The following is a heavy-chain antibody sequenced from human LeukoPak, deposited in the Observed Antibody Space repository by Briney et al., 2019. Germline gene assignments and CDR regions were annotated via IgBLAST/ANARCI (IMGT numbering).Heavy chain of an antibody. D-gene: IGHD3-22*01. J-gene: IGHJ5*02. CDR3: GRIVVVGSNWFDP. CDR2: IYHSGST. Sequence: SETLSLTCTVSGYSISSGYYWGWIRQRPGKGLEWIGSIYHSGSTYYNPSLKSRVTISVDTSKNQFSLKLSSVTAADTAVYYCGRIVVVGSNWFDPWGQGTLVTVSS. V-gene: IGHV4-38-2*02. CDR1: GYSISSGYY.